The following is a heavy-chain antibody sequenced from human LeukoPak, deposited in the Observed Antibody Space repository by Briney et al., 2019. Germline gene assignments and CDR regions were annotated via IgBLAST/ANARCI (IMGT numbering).Heavy chain of an antibody. V-gene: IGHV4-31*03. CDR1: GGSISRGGYY. D-gene: IGHD2-2*01. Sequence: SETLSLTCTVSGGSISRGGYYWSWIRQHPGKGLEWIGYIYHSGSTYYNASLKSRVTISVDTSKNQFSLKLNFVTAADTAVYYCARVGPPPLASAAPTWLGPWGQGTLVTVSS. J-gene: IGHJ5*02. CDR2: IYHSGST. CDR3: ARVGPPPLASAAPTWLGP.